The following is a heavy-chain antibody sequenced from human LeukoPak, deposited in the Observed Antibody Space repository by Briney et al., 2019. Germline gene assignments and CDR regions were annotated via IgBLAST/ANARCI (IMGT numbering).Heavy chain of an antibody. CDR2: ISSSGTYI. V-gene: IGHV3-21*01. Sequence: GGSLRLSCAASGFTFSRYSMNWVRQAPGKGLEWVSSISSSGTYIYYADSVKGRFTISRDNAKNSLYLQMNSLRAEDTAVYYCARGPGSSGGAYVGDYWGHGTLVTVSS. CDR1: GFTFSRYS. D-gene: IGHD3-22*01. CDR3: ARGPGSSGGAYVGDY. J-gene: IGHJ4*01.